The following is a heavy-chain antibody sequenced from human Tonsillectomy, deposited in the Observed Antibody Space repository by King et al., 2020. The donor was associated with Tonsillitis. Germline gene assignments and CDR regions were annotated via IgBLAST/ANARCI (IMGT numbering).Heavy chain of an antibody. CDR1: GYTFTSYG. CDR2: ISPYNGNT. CDR3: ARDWGSSGWHYYFYYYMDV. J-gene: IGHJ6*03. D-gene: IGHD6-19*01. V-gene: IGHV1-18*01. Sequence: QLVQSGAEVKKPGASVKVSCKASGYTFTSYGISWVRQAPGQGLECMGWISPYNGNTNYAQKLQGRVTMTTDTSTSTAYMELRSLRSDDTAVYYCARDWGSSGWHYYFYYYMDVWGKGTTVTVSS.